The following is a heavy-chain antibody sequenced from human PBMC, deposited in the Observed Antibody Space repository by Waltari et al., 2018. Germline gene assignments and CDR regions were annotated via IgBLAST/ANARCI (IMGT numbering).Heavy chain of an antibody. CDR1: GYTFTSYD. D-gene: IGHD3-22*01. Sequence: QVQLVQSGAEVKKPGASVKVSCKASGYTFTSYDINWVRQAPGQGLGWMGWMNPNSGNTGYAQKFQGRVTMTRNTSISTAYMELSSLRSEDTAVYYCARGSARDYYDSSGYLYYFDYWGQGTLVTVSS. J-gene: IGHJ4*02. CDR3: ARGSARDYYDSSGYLYYFDY. V-gene: IGHV1-8*01. CDR2: MNPNSGNT.